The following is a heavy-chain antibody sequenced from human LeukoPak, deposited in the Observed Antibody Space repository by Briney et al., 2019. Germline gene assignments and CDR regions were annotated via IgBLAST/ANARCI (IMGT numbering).Heavy chain of an antibody. Sequence: SETLSLTCTVSGGSISSYYWSWIRQPPGKGLEWIGYIYYSGSTNYNPSLKSRVTISVDTSKNQFSLKLSSVTAADTAVYYCAREDLYSSSPGYFQHWGQGTLVTVSS. CDR1: GGSISSYY. CDR2: IYYSGST. CDR3: AREDLYSSSPGYFQH. J-gene: IGHJ1*01. V-gene: IGHV4-59*01. D-gene: IGHD6-6*01.